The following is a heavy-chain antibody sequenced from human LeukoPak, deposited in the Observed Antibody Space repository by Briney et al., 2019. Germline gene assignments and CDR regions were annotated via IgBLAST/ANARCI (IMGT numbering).Heavy chain of an antibody. CDR1: GFTFSSYA. Sequence: QAGGSLRLSCAASGFTFSSYAMTWVRQAPGKGLECVSAISGSGHNTYYADSVKGRFTIFRDNSKNTVYLQMNSLRAEDTALYYCAKWREGTMVYFDYWGQGTLVTVSS. CDR3: AKWREGTMVYFDY. CDR2: ISGSGHNT. V-gene: IGHV3-23*01. J-gene: IGHJ4*02. D-gene: IGHD3-10*01.